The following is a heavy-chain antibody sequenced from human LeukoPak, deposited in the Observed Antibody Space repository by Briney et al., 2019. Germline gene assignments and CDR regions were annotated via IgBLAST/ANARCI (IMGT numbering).Heavy chain of an antibody. J-gene: IGHJ4*02. D-gene: IGHD6-13*01. V-gene: IGHV3-30*18. CDR2: ISYDGSNK. CDR3: AKDRAAAGTGYFDY. CDR1: GFTFSSYG. Sequence: PGRSLRLSCAASGFTFSSYGMPWVRQAPGKGLEWVAVISYDGSNKYYADSVKGRFTISRDNSKNTLYLQMNSLRAEDTAVYYCAKDRAAAGTGYFDYWGQGTLVTVSS.